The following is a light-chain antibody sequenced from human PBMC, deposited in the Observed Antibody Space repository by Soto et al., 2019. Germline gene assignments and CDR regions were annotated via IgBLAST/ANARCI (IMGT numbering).Light chain of an antibody. Sequence: QSALTQPRSVSGSPGQSVTISCTGTSSAVGSYSYVSWYQQHPGKAPELMIYDVSKRPSGVPDRFSGSKSGNTASLTISGLQAGDEADYYCCSYAGSYTYVFGTGTKVTVL. V-gene: IGLV2-11*01. CDR1: SSAVGSYSY. CDR3: CSYAGSYTYV. CDR2: DVS. J-gene: IGLJ1*01.